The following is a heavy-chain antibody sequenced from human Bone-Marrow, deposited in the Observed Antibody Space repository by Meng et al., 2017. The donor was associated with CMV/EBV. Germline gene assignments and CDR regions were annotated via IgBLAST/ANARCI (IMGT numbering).Heavy chain of an antibody. CDR3: ARYSRMTAAIRPSYYYYGMDV. J-gene: IGHJ6*02. Sequence: SVKVSCKASGGTFSSYTISWVRQAPGQGLEWMGRIIPILGIANYAQKFQGGVTITADKSTSTAYMELSSLRSEDTAVYYCARYSRMTAAIRPSYYYYGMDVWGQGTTVTVSS. D-gene: IGHD2-2*02. CDR2: IIPILGIA. CDR1: GGTFSSYT. V-gene: IGHV1-69*02.